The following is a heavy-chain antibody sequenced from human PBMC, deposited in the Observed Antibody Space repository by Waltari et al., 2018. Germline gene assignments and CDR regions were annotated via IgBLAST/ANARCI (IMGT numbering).Heavy chain of an antibody. Sequence: QLQLQESGPGLVKPSETLSLTCPVPRGSISRNNYYLGCIRQSPGKGLEWIGSIYYSGTTYYNPSLQSRATISVDTSKNQFSLKLTSVIAADTAMYYCARQGDSYGFFDSWGLGTLVTISS. CDR3: ARQGDSYGFFDS. V-gene: IGHV4-39*01. CDR2: IYYSGTT. D-gene: IGHD5-18*01. CDR1: RGSISRNNYY. J-gene: IGHJ4*02.